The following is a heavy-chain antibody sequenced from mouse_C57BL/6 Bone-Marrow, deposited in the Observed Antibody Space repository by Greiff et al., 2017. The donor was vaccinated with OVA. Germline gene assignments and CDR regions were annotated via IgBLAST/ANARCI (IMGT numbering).Heavy chain of an antibody. V-gene: IGHV5-15*01. CDR2: LSNLAYSI. CDR3: ARQGPIYYGNYRAMDY. Sequence: EVKLQESGGGLVQPGGSLKLSCAASGFTFSDYGMAWVRQAPRKGPEWVAFLSNLAYSIYYADTVTGRFTISRENAKNTLYLEMSSLRSEDTAMYYCARQGPIYYGNYRAMDYWGQGTSVTVSS. CDR1: GFTFSDYG. D-gene: IGHD2-1*01. J-gene: IGHJ4*01.